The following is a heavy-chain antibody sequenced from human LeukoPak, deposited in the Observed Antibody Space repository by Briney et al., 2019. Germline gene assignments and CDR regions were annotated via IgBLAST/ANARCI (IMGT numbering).Heavy chain of an antibody. CDR3: AKSGGSYYDY. V-gene: IGHV3-7*01. CDR1: GFTFSSHW. D-gene: IGHD2-15*01. J-gene: IGHJ4*02. Sequence: GGSLRLSCAASGFTFSSHWMSWVRQAPGNGLEWVADIKQDGGDKNYVDSVKGRFTISRDNAKNSLYLQMNSLRAEDTAVYYCAKSGGSYYDYWGQGTLVTVSS. CDR2: IKQDGGDK.